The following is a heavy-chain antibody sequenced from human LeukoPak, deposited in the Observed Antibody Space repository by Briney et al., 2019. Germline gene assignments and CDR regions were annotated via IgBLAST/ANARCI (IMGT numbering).Heavy chain of an antibody. Sequence: PSETLSLTCTVSGGSISSYYWSWIRQPPGKGLEWIGNVFYSGSINYNPSLKSRVTISVDTSKNQFSLRLSSVTAADTAVYYCARHENAVPSSWGQGTLVTVSS. CDR1: GGSISSYY. CDR2: VFYSGSI. CDR3: ARHENAVPSS. D-gene: IGHD2-2*01. V-gene: IGHV4-59*08. J-gene: IGHJ5*02.